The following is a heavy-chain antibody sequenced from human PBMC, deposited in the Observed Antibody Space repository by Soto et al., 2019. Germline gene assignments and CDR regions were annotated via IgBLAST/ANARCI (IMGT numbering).Heavy chain of an antibody. J-gene: IGHJ4*01. CDR1: GFTFSSYA. CDR2: ISGSGGST. D-gene: IGHD3-3*01. Sequence: GVSLRLSCAASGFTFSSYAMTWVRQAPGKGLEWVSGISGSGGSTFYAESVKGRFTISRDNSKNTLYLQMNSLRVEDTAVYYCAKHRDMIFGVVTLFDYWGQGTLVTVSS. CDR3: AKHRDMIFGVVTLFDY. V-gene: IGHV3-23*01.